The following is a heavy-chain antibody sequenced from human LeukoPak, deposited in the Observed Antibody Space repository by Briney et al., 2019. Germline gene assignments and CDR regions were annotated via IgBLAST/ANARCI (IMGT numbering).Heavy chain of an antibody. CDR3: ARGFGYYYGSGSSHAPFDY. CDR1: GGSISSYY. CDR2: IYYSGST. D-gene: IGHD3-10*01. J-gene: IGHJ4*02. Sequence: SETLSLTCTVSGGSISSYYWSWIRQPPGKGLEWIGYIYYSGSTNYNPSLKSRVTISVDTSKNQFSLKLISVTAADTAVYYCARGFGYYYGSGSSHAPFDYWGQGTLVTVSS. V-gene: IGHV4-59*01.